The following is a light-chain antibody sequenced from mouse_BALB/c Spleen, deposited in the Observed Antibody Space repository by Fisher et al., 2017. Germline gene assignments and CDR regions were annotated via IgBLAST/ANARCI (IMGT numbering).Light chain of an antibody. CDR2: STS. CDR1: SSVSSSY. Sequence: IVLTQTTAIMSASLGERVTMTCTASSSVSSSYLHWYQQKPGSSPKLWIYSTSNLASGVPVRFSGSGSGTSYSLTISRMEAEDAATYYCQQWSSNPPTFGGGTKLGIK. V-gene: IGKV4-74*01. CDR3: QQWSSNPPT. J-gene: IGKJ2*01.